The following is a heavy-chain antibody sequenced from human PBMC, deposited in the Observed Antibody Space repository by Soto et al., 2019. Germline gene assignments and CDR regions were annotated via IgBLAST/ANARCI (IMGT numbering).Heavy chain of an antibody. J-gene: IGHJ6*02. CDR2: IFSNDEK. CDR3: ARIRDYYYCYGMDV. CDR1: GFSLRNARMV. V-gene: IGHV2-26*01. Sequence: AGPTLVNPTETLTLNCTVSGFSLRNARMVVSFIRQPPGNALEWLAHIFSNDEKSYSTSLKSRLTISKDTSKSQVVLTMTNMDPVDTATAYCARIRDYYYCYGMDVWGQGTTVTVSS.